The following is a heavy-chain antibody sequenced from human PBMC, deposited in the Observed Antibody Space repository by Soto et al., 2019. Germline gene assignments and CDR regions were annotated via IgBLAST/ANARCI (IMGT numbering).Heavy chain of an antibody. J-gene: IGHJ5*02. CDR3: SRTAKITMVRGGHNWFDP. V-gene: IGHV4-30-4*01. CDR2: IYNSGSN. D-gene: IGHD3-10*01. Sequence: TLSLTCTVSGGSISSGDYYWSWIRQPPGKGLEWIGYIYNSGSNYNNPSRKRRVTISVDTSKNQFSLKLSSVTAADTAVYYCSRTAKITMVRGGHNWFDPWGQGTLVTVSS. CDR1: GGSISSGDYY.